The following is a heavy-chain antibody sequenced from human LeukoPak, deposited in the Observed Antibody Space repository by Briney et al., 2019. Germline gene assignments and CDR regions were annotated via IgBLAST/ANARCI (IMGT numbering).Heavy chain of an antibody. D-gene: IGHD5-24*01. CDR1: GYAFTSYG. Sequence: ASVKVSCKASGYAFTSYGISWVRQAPGQGLEWMGWISAYNGNTNYAQKLQGRVTMTTDTSTSTAYMELRSLRSDDTVVYYCARASRDGCNPDAFDIWGQRTMVTFSS. V-gene: IGHV1-18*01. CDR2: ISAYNGNT. J-gene: IGHJ3*02. CDR3: ARASRDGCNPDAFDI.